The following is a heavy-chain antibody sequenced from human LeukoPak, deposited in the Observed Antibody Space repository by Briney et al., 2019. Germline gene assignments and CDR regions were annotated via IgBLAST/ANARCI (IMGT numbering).Heavy chain of an antibody. CDR1: GGTFSSYA. CDR3: ARGGRGGSSGVGFHNWFDP. V-gene: IGHV1-69*05. J-gene: IGHJ5*02. CDR2: IIPIFGAA. Sequence: ASVKVSCKGSGGTFSSYAISWLRQAPGQGLEWMGGIIPIFGAAAYSQKLRGRVTFTTDESTNIAYMELSSLMSEDTAVYYCARGGRGGSSGVGFHNWFDPWGQGTLVTVSS. D-gene: IGHD2-15*01.